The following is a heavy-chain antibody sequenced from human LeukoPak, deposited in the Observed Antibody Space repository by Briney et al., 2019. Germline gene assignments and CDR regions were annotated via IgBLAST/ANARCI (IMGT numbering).Heavy chain of an antibody. CDR3: ARGLVVPAALPFDY. CDR1: GGSFSGYY. CDR2: INHSGST. V-gene: IGHV4-34*01. D-gene: IGHD2-2*01. Sequence: SETLSLTCAVYGGSFSGYYWSWIRQPPGKGLEWIGEINHSGSTNYNPSLKTRVTISVDTSKNQFSLKLRSVTAADTAVYYCARGLVVPAALPFDYWGQGTLVTVSS. J-gene: IGHJ4*02.